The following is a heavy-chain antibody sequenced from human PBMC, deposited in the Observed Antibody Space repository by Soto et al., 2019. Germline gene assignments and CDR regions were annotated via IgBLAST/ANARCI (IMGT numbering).Heavy chain of an antibody. CDR3: TRDYGIAARPRVWSSY. J-gene: IGHJ4*02. D-gene: IGHD6-6*01. CDR2: IRSKAYGGTT. Sequence: GGSLRLSCTASGFTFGDYAMSWFRQAPGKGLEWVGFIRSKAYGGTTEYAASVKGRFTISRDDSKSIAYLQMNSLKTEDTAVYYCTRDYGIAARPRVWSSYWGQGTLVTVSS. V-gene: IGHV3-49*03. CDR1: GFTFGDYA.